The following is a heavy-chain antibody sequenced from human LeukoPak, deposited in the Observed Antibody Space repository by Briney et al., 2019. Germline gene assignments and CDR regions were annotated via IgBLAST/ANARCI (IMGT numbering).Heavy chain of an antibody. CDR3: ATVHLTTVTNDVRDACDT. CDR2: LNPKTGVT. D-gene: IGHD4-17*01. J-gene: IGHJ3*02. CDR1: GYTFPNYY. V-gene: IGHV1-2*02. Sequence: ASVKVSCKASGYTFPNYYMHWVRQAPGQGLEWMGWLNPKTGVTDYARKFQGRVTLSRDTSISTAYMELSRLRSDDTALYYCATVHLTTVTNDVRDACDTWGQGTMVTVSS.